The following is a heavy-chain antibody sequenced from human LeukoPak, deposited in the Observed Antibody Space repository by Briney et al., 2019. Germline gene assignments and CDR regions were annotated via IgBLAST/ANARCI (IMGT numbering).Heavy chain of an antibody. CDR3: ARDGNKPYYYYYMDV. CDR1: GGSITSGTYY. Sequence: PSQTLSLTCTVSGGSITSGTYYWSWIRQPAGKGLEWIGRVYSSGRTNYNPSLKSRGTISVDTSKNQFSLELSFVTAADTAVYYCARDGNKPYYYYYMDVWGKGTTVTVSS. J-gene: IGHJ6*03. CDR2: VYSSGRT. V-gene: IGHV4-61*02. D-gene: IGHD1-26*01.